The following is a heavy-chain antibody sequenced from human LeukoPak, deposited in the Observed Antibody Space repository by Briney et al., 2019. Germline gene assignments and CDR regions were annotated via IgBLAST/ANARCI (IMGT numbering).Heavy chain of an antibody. CDR3: ARHSCSGGSCYRFDY. CDR2: THYSGST. V-gene: IGHV4-59*08. Sequence: PSETLSLTCTVSGGSLSSYYCSWIRQPPGKGLEWIGYTHYSGSTNYNPFLKSRVTISVDTSKNQFSLKLSSVTAADTAVYYCARHSCSGGSCYRFDYWGQGTLVTVSS. J-gene: IGHJ4*02. D-gene: IGHD2-15*01. CDR1: GGSLSSYY.